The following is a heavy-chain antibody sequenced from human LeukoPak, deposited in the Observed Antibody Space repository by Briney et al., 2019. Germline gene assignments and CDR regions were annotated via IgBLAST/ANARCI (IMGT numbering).Heavy chain of an antibody. Sequence: SETLSLTCTVPGGSISTYYGSWFRQPAGKGLEWIGRIYSSGSTNYNPSLKSRVTISVDTSKNQFSLKLSSVTAADTAVYFCARDRSWFGETYYYSMDVWGKGTTVTVSS. J-gene: IGHJ6*03. CDR2: IYSSGST. CDR1: GGSISTYY. D-gene: IGHD3-10*01. CDR3: ARDRSWFGETYYYSMDV. V-gene: IGHV4-4*07.